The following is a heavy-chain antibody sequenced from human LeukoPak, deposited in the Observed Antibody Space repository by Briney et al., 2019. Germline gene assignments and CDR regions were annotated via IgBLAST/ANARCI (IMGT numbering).Heavy chain of an antibody. V-gene: IGHV1-2*02. Sequence: ASVKVSCKASGYTFIGYYIYWVRQAPGQGLEWMGWINCNSGGADYAQKFQGRVTITRDTSITTLYMELSSLRPDDTAVYYCARSGFYYGLDVWGQGTTVTVSS. D-gene: IGHD1-14*01. CDR1: GYTFIGYY. J-gene: IGHJ6*02. CDR3: ARSGFYYGLDV. CDR2: INCNSGGA.